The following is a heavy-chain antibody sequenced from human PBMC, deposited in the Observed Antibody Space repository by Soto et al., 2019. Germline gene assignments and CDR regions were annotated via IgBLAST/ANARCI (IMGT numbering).Heavy chain of an antibody. Sequence: QVQLVQSGAEVKKPGSSVKVSCKASGGTFSSYAISWVRQAPGQGLEWMGGIIPIFGTANYAQKFQGRVKITADXXTXTXXMELSSLRSEDTAVYYCARDNSGSYRHYYYYGMDVWGQGTTVTVSS. D-gene: IGHD1-26*01. J-gene: IGHJ6*02. V-gene: IGHV1-69*12. CDR2: IIPIFGTA. CDR3: ARDNSGSYRHYYYYGMDV. CDR1: GGTFSSYA.